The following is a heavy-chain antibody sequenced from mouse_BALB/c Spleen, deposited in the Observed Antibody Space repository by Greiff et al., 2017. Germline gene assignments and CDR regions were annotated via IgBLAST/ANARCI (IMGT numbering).Heavy chain of an antibody. CDR3: ARGITHAMDY. D-gene: IGHD2-4*01. CDR2: IYPGDGST. V-gene: IGHV1S56*01. Sequence: QVQLQQSGPELVKPGASVKISCKASGYTFTSYDINWVKQRPGQGLEWIGWIYPGDGSTKYNEKFKGKATLTADKSTSTAYMQLSSLTSENSAVYFCARGITHAMDYWGQGTSVTVSA. CDR1: GYTFTSYD. J-gene: IGHJ4*01.